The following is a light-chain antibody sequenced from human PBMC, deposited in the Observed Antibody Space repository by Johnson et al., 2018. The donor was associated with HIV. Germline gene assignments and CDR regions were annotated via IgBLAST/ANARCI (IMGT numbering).Light chain of an antibody. Sequence: QSVLTQPPSVSAAPGQKVTISCSGSSSNIGTNSVSWYQKFPGTAPKLLIYEDTKRPSGIPARFSGSKSGTSATLGITGLQPGDEADYYCGTWDTSQSAHFVFGTATEVSVL. CDR2: EDT. CDR3: GTWDTSQSAHFV. V-gene: IGLV1-51*02. CDR1: SSNIGTNS. J-gene: IGLJ1*01.